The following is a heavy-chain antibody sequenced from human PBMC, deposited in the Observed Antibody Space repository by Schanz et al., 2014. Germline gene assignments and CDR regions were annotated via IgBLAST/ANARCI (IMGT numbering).Heavy chain of an antibody. CDR1: GYTFTSYY. Sequence: QGQLVQSGAEVKKPGASVKVSCKASGYTFTSYYMHWVRQAPGQGLEWMGIINPSGGSTSYAQKCRGRVTMTRDTSTSTVYMELGSLRSEDTAVYCCARGPSTGAFDIWGQGTMVTVSS. V-gene: IGHV1-46*01. J-gene: IGHJ3*02. CDR2: INPSGGST. CDR3: ARGPSTGAFDI.